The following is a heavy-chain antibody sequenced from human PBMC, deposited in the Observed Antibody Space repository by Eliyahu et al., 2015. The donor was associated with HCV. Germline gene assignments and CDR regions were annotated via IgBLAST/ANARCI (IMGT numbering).Heavy chain of an antibody. J-gene: IGHJ3*01. CDR3: TRGGVMRDAFDVWGDMRNGFDV. D-gene: IGHD2-21*01. Sequence: VQLVESGGGLVRPGGSLRLSCEASGITFTXHWMHWVRQGPGKGLAWVSRISSDGSTTNYADSVKGRFTISRDNAKNTLYLQMNSLGAEDTALYYCTRGGVMRDAFDVWGDMRNGFDVWGQGTMVTVSS. V-gene: IGHV3-74*01. CDR2: ISSDGSTT. CDR1: GITFTXHW.